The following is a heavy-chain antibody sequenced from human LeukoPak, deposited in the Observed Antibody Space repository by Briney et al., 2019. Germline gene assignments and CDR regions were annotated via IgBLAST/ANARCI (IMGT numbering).Heavy chain of an antibody. D-gene: IGHD6-13*01. CDR2: INPSGGST. CDR3: ARSPHRFCSSWYDCYIDY. J-gene: IGHJ4*02. CDR1: GYTFTSYY. V-gene: IGHV1-46*01. Sequence: APVKVSCKASGYTFTSYYMHWVRQAPGQGLEWMGIINPSGGSTSYAQKFQGRVTMTRDTSTSTVYMELSSLRSEDTAVYYCARSPHRFCSSWYDCYIDYWGQGTLVTVSS.